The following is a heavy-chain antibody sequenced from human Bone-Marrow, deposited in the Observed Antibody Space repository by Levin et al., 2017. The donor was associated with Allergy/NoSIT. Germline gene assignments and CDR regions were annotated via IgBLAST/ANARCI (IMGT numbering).Heavy chain of an antibody. D-gene: IGHD2-21*01. CDR1: GFTFSTYS. CDR2: IGSSTNYI. J-gene: IGHJ4*02. Sequence: PGGSLRLSCAASGFTFSTYSMNWVRQAPGKGPEWVSYIGSSTNYIYYADSVKGRFTISRDNAKNSLYLHMRSLRAEDTAMYYCATVYCNGGACYSTFGSWGQGTLVTVSS. CDR3: ATVYCNGGACYSTFGS. V-gene: IGHV3-21*01.